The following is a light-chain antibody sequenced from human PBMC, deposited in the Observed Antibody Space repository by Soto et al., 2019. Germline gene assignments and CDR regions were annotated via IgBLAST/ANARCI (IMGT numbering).Light chain of an antibody. CDR2: EVN. V-gene: IGLV2-8*01. Sequence: QSVLTQPPSASGSPGQSVAISCTGTSSDVGGYNYVSWYQQHPGKAPKLMIYEVNKRPSGVPDRFSGSKSGNTASLTVSGLQAADEADYYCSSYAGSSNVFGTGTKATVL. CDR3: SSYAGSSNV. CDR1: SSDVGGYNY. J-gene: IGLJ1*01.